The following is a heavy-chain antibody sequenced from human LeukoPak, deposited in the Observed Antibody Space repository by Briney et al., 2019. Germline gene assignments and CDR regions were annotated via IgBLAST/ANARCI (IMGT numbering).Heavy chain of an antibody. V-gene: IGHV5-51*01. J-gene: IGHJ4*02. D-gene: IGHD3-22*01. CDR3: ASRNYYDSRGGLDFDY. CDR1: GYSFTSYW. Sequence: GESLKISCKGSGYSFTSYWIGWVRQMPGKGLEWMGIIYPGDSDTRYSPSFQGQVTISADKSISTAYLQWSSLKASDTAMYYCASRNYYDSRGGLDFDYWGQGTLVTVSS. CDR2: IYPGDSDT.